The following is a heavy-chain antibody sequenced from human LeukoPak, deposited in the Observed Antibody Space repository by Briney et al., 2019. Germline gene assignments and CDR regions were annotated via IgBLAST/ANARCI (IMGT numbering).Heavy chain of an antibody. CDR2: IYYSGST. V-gene: IGHV4-39*07. D-gene: IGHD6-19*01. Sequence: PSETLSLTCTVSGVSINISTYFWGWIRQPPGKGLEWIGSIYYSGSTYYNPSLNSRVTMSVDTSKNQFSLKLSSVTAADTAVYYCAKLTVAGTARYFDYWGQGTLVTVSS. CDR1: GVSINISTYF. J-gene: IGHJ4*02. CDR3: AKLTVAGTARYFDY.